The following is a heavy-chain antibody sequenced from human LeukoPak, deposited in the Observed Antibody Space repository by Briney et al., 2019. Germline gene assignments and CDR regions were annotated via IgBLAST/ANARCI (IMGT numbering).Heavy chain of an antibody. V-gene: IGHV4-34*01. CDR1: GGSFSGYY. D-gene: IGHD6-13*01. CDR3: ARGGGISVAHNEYSQH. Sequence: PSETLSLTCAVYGGSFSGYYWSWIRQPPGKGLEWIGEINHSGSTNYNPSLKSRVTISVDTSKNQFSLKLSSVTAADTAVYYCARGGGISVAHNEYSQHWGQGTLVTVSS. CDR2: INHSGST. J-gene: IGHJ1*01.